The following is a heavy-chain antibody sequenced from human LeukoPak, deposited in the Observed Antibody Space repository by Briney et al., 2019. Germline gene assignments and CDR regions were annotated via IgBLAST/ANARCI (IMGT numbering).Heavy chain of an antibody. Sequence: GGSLRLSCAASGFTFSDYWMHSVRLAPGKGLEWVSRINKYGTTTAYADSVKGRFSISRDNAKNTVFLQMRSLRAEDSGVYYCAREGFVYGYTVGHDYWGQGVLVTVSS. CDR2: INKYGTTT. CDR1: GFTFSDYW. CDR3: AREGFVYGYTVGHDY. J-gene: IGHJ4*02. V-gene: IGHV3-74*01. D-gene: IGHD5-18*01.